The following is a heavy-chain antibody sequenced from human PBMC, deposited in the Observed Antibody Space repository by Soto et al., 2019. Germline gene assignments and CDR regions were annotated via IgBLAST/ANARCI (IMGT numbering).Heavy chain of an antibody. CDR3: ARDRRRYCSSTSCKGGGPNWFDP. V-gene: IGHV1-18*01. CDR1: GYTFTSYG. D-gene: IGHD2-2*01. J-gene: IGHJ5*02. Sequence: ASVKVSCKASGYTFTSYGISWVRQAPGQGLEWMGWISAYNGNTNYAQKLQGRVTMTTDTSTSTAYMELRSLRSDDTAVYYCARDRRRYCSSTSCKGGGPNWFDPWGQGTLVTVSS. CDR2: ISAYNGNT.